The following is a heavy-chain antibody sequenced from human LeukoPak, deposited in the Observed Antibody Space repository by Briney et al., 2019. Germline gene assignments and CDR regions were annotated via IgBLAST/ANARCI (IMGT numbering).Heavy chain of an antibody. CDR1: GYSISSGYY. J-gene: IGHJ6*03. D-gene: IGHD5-12*01. CDR3: ARARREGSGYYYYYYYMDV. CDR2: IYHSGST. Sequence: SETLSLTCTVSGYSISSGYYWGWIRQPPGKGLEWIGSIYHSGSTYYNPSLKSRVTISVDTSKNQFSLKLSSVTAADTAVYYCARARREGSGYYYYYYYMDVWGKGTTVTISS. V-gene: IGHV4-38-2*02.